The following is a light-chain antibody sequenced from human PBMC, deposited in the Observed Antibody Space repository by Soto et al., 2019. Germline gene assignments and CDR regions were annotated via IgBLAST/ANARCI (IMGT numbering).Light chain of an antibody. Sequence: DIQMTQSPSTLSASVGDGVTITCRASQNIGSWLAWYQQKPGEAPKLLIYAASSLQPGVPSTFSGSGSGTEFTLTISSLQRDDVATYYCQQSSSTPRTFGGGTKVEIK. CDR3: QQSSSTPRT. J-gene: IGKJ4*01. V-gene: IGKV1-39*01. CDR1: QNIGSW. CDR2: AAS.